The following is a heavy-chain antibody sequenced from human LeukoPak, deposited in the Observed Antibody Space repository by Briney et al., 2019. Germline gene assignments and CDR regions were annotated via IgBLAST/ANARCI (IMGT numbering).Heavy chain of an antibody. CDR1: GFTFSSYG. CDR3: AKDYCSSTSCPESFDY. V-gene: IGHV3-30*02. J-gene: IGHJ4*02. Sequence: GGSLRLSCAASGFTFSSYGMHWVRQAPGKGLEWVAFIRYDGSNKYYADSVKGRFTISRDNSKNTLYLQMNSLRAEDTAVYYCAKDYCSSTSCPESFDYWGQGTLVTVSS. CDR2: IRYDGSNK. D-gene: IGHD2-2*01.